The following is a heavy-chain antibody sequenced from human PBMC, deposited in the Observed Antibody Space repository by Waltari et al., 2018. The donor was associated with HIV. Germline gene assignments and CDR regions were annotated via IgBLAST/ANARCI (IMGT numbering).Heavy chain of an antibody. Sequence: QVQLQASGPGPVKPSATLSLTCPVLGGSISSYSWTWIRQPPGTGLEWIGYIYYSVSTNYNPSLKSRVTISVDTSKNQFSLKLSSVTAADTAVYYCARVMVGSGSYYYYYYGMDVWGQGTTVTVSS. V-gene: IGHV4-59*01. CDR3: ARVMVGSGSYYYYYYGMDV. D-gene: IGHD3-10*01. CDR1: GGSISSYS. CDR2: IYYSVST. J-gene: IGHJ6*02.